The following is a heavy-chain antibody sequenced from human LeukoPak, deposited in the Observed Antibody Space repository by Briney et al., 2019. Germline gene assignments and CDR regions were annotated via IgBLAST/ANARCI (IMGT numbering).Heavy chain of an antibody. V-gene: IGHV4-34*01. D-gene: IGHD2-15*01. CDR3: ARSLRSAGWSN. CDR1: GGSISGYY. CDR2: INHSGST. J-gene: IGHJ4*02. Sequence: SETLSLTCTVSGGSISGYYWTWIRQPPGKGLEWIGEINHSGSTNYNPSLKSRVTISVDTSKNQFSLKLSSVTAADTAVYYCARSLRSAGWSNWGQGTLVTVSS.